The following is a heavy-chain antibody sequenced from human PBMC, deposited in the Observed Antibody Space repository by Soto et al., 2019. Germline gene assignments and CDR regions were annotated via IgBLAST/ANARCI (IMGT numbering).Heavy chain of an antibody. Sequence: QVQLVESGGGVVQPGRSLRLSCTASGFTFSNYAIHWVRQAPGKGLEWVALISYDGRDEYYADSVKGRFTISRDKSKNKLYLKMSSLIAEDTVMFYCARYSCTDGYKYEFLDFCAQGTLVTVAS. V-gene: IGHV3-30*04. CDR1: GFTFSNYA. J-gene: IGHJ4*02. D-gene: IGHD5-12*01. CDR2: ISYDGRDE. CDR3: ARYSCTDGYKYEFLDF.